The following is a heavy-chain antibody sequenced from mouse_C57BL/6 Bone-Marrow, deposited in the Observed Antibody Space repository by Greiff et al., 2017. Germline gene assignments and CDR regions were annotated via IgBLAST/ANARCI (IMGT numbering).Heavy chain of an antibody. CDR2: IWSGGST. V-gene: IGHV2-5*01. J-gene: IGHJ3*01. D-gene: IGHD2-3*01. CDR1: GFSLTSYG. Sequence: QVQLQQSGPGLVQPSQSLSLTCTVSGFSLTSYGVHWVRQSPGKGLGWLGVIWSGGSTDYTAAFMSRLSLTKDNSTSQVFFKMNSLQADDTAIYYCAESYDGYSAAFAYWGQGTRVTVSA. CDR3: AESYDGYSAAFAY.